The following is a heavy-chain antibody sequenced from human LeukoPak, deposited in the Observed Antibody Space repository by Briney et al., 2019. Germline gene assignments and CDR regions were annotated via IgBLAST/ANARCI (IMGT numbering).Heavy chain of an antibody. CDR1: GGSISSYY. CDR3: ARLRYDSSGYYHSVFDY. Sequence: SETLSLTCTVSGGSISSYYWSWIRQPPGKGLEWIGYIYYSGSTNYNPSLKSRVTIAVDTSKNQFSLKLSSVTAADTAVYYCARLRYDSSGYYHSVFDYWGQGTLVIVSS. J-gene: IGHJ4*02. CDR2: IYYSGST. V-gene: IGHV4-59*01. D-gene: IGHD3-22*01.